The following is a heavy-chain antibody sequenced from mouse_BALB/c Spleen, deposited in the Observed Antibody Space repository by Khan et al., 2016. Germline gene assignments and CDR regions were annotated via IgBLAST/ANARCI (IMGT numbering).Heavy chain of an antibody. Sequence: EVELVESGGGLVQPGGSRKLSCAASGFTFSSFGMHWVRQAPEKGLEWVAYISSGSSTIYYADTVKGRFTISRDNLKNTLFLQMTSLRSEDTAMYYCARAGTWAMDYWGQGTSVTVSS. J-gene: IGHJ4*01. CDR3: ARAGTWAMDY. CDR2: ISSGSSTI. D-gene: IGHD3-1*01. CDR1: GFTFSSFG. V-gene: IGHV5-17*02.